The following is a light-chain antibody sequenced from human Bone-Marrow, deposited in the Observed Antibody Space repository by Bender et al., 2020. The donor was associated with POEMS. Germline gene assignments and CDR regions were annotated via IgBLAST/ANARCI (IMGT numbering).Light chain of an antibody. CDR3: CSYAGNSTYVV. Sequence: QSALAQPASVSGSPGQSITISCTGTSGDIGTYNLVSWYQQLPGKAPKLMIYEGTKRPSGVSNRFSGSKSGNTASLTISGLQAEDEANYYCCSYAGNSTYVVFGGGTKLTVL. CDR2: EGT. J-gene: IGLJ2*01. V-gene: IGLV2-23*01. CDR1: SGDIGTYNL.